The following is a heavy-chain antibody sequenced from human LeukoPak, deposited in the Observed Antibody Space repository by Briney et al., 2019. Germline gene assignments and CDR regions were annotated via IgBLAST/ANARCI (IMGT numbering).Heavy chain of an antibody. CDR3: ARTPYYDFWSGYYQNWFDP. J-gene: IGHJ5*02. CDR2: IYYSGST. Sequence: SETLSLTCTVSGGSISSYYWSWIRQPPGKGLEWIGYIYYSGSTNYNPSLKSRVTISVDTSKNQFSLKLSSVTAADTAVYYCARTPYYDFWSGYYQNWFDPWGQGTLVTVSS. D-gene: IGHD3-3*01. V-gene: IGHV4-59*12. CDR1: GGSISSYY.